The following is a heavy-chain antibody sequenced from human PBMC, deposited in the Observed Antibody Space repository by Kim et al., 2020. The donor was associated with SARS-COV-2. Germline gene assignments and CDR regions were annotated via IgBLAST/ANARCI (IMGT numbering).Heavy chain of an antibody. CDR2: INANGGST. Sequence: GGSLRLSCAASGFTFSSYAMSWVRQAPGKGLEWVSGINANGGSTYYADSVKGRFTISRDNSKNTLYLHMNSLRVEDTAVYYCASYFFGSGSYSGGYWGQG. J-gene: IGHJ4*02. D-gene: IGHD3-10*01. CDR1: GFTFSSYA. V-gene: IGHV3-23*01. CDR3: ASYFFGSGSYSGGY.